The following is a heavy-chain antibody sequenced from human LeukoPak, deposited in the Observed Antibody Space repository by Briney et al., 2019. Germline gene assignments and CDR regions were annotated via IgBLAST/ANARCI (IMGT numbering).Heavy chain of an antibody. V-gene: IGHV3-30*02. Sequence: PGGSLRLSCAASGFTFSSYGMHWVRQAPGKGLEWVAFIRYDGSNKYYADSVKGRFTISRDYSKNTLYLQMHCLRAEDTAVYYCAKDPTFGGVIAGKTDDYYYYYMDVWGKGTTVTISS. J-gene: IGHJ6*03. D-gene: IGHD3-16*02. CDR3: AKDPTFGGVIAGKTDDYYYYYMDV. CDR1: GFTFSSYG. CDR2: IRYDGSNK.